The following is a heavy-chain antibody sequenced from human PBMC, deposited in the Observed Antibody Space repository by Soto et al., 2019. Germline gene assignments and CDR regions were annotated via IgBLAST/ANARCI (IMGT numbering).Heavy chain of an antibody. CDR3: ARSLGGGSYYYYYMDV. Sequence: GSLRLSCAASGFTVSSNYMSWVRQAPGKGLEWVSVIYSGGSTYYADSVKGRFTISRDNSKNTLYLQMNSLRAEDTAVYYCARSLGGGSYYYYYMDVWGKGTTVTVSS. D-gene: IGHD1-26*01. CDR2: IYSGGST. V-gene: IGHV3-53*01. CDR1: GFTVSSNY. J-gene: IGHJ6*03.